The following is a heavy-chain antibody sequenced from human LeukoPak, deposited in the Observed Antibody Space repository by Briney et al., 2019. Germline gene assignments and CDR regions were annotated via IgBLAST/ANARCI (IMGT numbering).Heavy chain of an antibody. J-gene: IGHJ3*02. Sequence: SETLSLTCAVYGGSFSTYYWSWIRQPPGKGLEWIGEINHSGSTNYNSSLKSRVTISVDTSKRQFSLKLSSVTAADTAVYYCARFKTYDSSGYGGLWDAFDIWGQGTMVTVSS. CDR2: INHSGST. D-gene: IGHD3-22*01. CDR3: ARFKTYDSSGYGGLWDAFDI. V-gene: IGHV4-34*01. CDR1: GGSFSTYY.